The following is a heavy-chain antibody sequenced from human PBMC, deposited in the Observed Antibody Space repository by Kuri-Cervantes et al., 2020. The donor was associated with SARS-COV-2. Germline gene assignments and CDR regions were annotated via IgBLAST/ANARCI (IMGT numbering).Heavy chain of an antibody. CDR2: ISGSGGST. CDR1: GFTFSSYA. CDR3: ARDAPLEIHVPHDAFDI. D-gene: IGHD1-1*01. Sequence: GGSLRLSCAASGFTFSSYAMSWVRQAPGKGLEWVSAISGSGGSTYYADSVKGRFTISRDNSKNTLYLQMNSLRAEDTAVYYCARDAPLEIHVPHDAFDIWGQGTMVTVSS. V-gene: IGHV3-23*01. J-gene: IGHJ3*02.